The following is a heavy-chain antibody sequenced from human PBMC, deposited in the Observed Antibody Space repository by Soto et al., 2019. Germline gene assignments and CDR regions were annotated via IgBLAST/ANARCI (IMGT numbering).Heavy chain of an antibody. CDR2: MYHSGST. D-gene: IGHD2-2*01. J-gene: IGHJ4*02. Sequence: PSETLSLTCTVSGGSISSSSYYWGWIRQPPGKGLEWIGYMYHSGSTYYNPSLKSRVTISIDRSKNQFSLKLSSVTAADTAVYYCARVPDYWGQGILVTLSS. CDR1: GGSISSSSYY. CDR3: ARVPDY. V-gene: IGHV4-39*07.